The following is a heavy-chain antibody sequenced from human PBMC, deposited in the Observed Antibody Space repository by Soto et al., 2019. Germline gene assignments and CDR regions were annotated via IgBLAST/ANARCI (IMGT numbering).Heavy chain of an antibody. CDR1: GGSISSYY. CDR3: ARVTVLRYFDWLSSNWFDP. D-gene: IGHD3-9*01. Sequence: SETLSLTCTVSGGSISSYYWSWIRQPPGKGLEWIGYIYYSGSTNYNPSLKSRVTISVDTSKNQFSLKLSSVTAAHTAVYYCARVTVLRYFDWLSSNWFDPWGQGTLVTVST. V-gene: IGHV4-59*01. CDR2: IYYSGST. J-gene: IGHJ5*02.